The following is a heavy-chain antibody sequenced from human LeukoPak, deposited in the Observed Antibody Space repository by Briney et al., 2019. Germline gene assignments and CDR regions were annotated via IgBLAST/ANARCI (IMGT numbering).Heavy chain of an antibody. Sequence: GGSLRLSCAASGFTFKNYALNWVRQAPGKGLEWVGFIRSKAYGGTTEYAASVKGRFTISRDDSKSIAYLQMNSLKTEDTAVYYCTRLGQQLVAWYFDLWGRGTLVTVSS. CDR3: TRLGQQLVAWYFDL. V-gene: IGHV3-49*04. CDR1: GFTFKNYA. D-gene: IGHD6-13*01. J-gene: IGHJ2*01. CDR2: IRSKAYGGTT.